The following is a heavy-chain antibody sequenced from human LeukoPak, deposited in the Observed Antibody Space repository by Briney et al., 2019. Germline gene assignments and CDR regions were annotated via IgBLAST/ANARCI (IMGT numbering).Heavy chain of an antibody. CDR2: INPNSGGT. CDR1: EYSFTDYY. Sequence: ASVQVSCKASEYSFTDYYLHWVRQAPGQGLEWMGWINPNSGGTNSAQKFQVRITLTRDTSISTAYMELSRLRSDDTAVYYCAAGSVYDYFEFWGQGTLVTVSS. CDR3: AAGSVYDYFEF. D-gene: IGHD3-22*01. V-gene: IGHV1-2*02. J-gene: IGHJ4*02.